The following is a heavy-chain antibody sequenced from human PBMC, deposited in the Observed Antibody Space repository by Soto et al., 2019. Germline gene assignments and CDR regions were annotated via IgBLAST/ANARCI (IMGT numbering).Heavy chain of an antibody. Sequence: QVQLVESGGGVVQPGRSLRLSCAASGFTFSSYGMHWVRQAPGKGLEWVAVIWYDGSNKYYADSVKGRFTISRDNSKNTLYLQMNSLRAEDTAVYYCAREGGYCWGGSCYFDYWGQGTLVTVSS. V-gene: IGHV3-33*01. CDR2: IWYDGSNK. CDR1: GFTFSSYG. D-gene: IGHD2-15*01. CDR3: AREGGYCWGGSCYFDY. J-gene: IGHJ4*02.